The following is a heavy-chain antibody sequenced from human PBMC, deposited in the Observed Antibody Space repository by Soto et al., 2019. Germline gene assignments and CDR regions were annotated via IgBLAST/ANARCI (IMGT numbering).Heavy chain of an antibody. CDR1: GFMFNNYW. Sequence: EVQLVESGGDLVQPGGSLRLSCTASGFMFNNYWMTWVRQAPGKGLEWVANIKQDGTEKYYVDSVKGRFTVSRDNAKNAVFLQMTSLRVEDPALYYCARGPYCGNSPCSDWIDFWGQGTLVTVSS. V-gene: IGHV3-7*01. J-gene: IGHJ5*01. CDR2: IKQDGTEK. D-gene: IGHD2-21*01. CDR3: ARGPYCGNSPCSDWIDF.